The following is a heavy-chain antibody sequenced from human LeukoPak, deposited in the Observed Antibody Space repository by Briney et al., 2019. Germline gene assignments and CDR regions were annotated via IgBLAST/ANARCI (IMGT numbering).Heavy chain of an antibody. CDR2: IYYPGTT. D-gene: IGHD6-19*01. V-gene: IGHV4-39*01. CDR1: GGSIGSSGFY. CDR3: GRHVSSGWDYFNGLDV. Sequence: PSETLSLTCKVSGGSIGSSGFYWGWFRQPPGKGLEWIGSIYYPGTTHYNPSLESRVTISVDTSKYQVFLTLRSVTATDTAVYYCGRHVSSGWDYFNGLDVWGQGTVVTVSS. J-gene: IGHJ6*02.